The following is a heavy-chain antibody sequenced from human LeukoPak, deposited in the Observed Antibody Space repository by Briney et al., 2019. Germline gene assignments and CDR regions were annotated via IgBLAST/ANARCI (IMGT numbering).Heavy chain of an antibody. V-gene: IGHV3-74*01. J-gene: IGHJ4*02. CDR1: EFMFNKFY. CDR3: ARGGYGAHMG. CDR2: INSDGSTT. Sequence: GGFLRLSCAVSEFMFNKFYLGWVRRAPGKGLVWVSGINSDGSTTGYADSVKGRFTISRDNAKSTVHLQMNSLRAEDTAVYYCARGGYGAHMGWGQGTLVTVSS. D-gene: IGHD5-18*01.